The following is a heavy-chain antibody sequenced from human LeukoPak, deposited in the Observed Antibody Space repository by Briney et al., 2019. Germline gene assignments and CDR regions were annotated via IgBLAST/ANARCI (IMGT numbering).Heavy chain of an antibody. D-gene: IGHD5-18*01. Sequence: SVKVSCKASGGTFSSYAISWVRQAPGQGLEWMGRIIPIFGTANYAQKLQGRVTITTDESTSTAYMELSSLRSEDTAVYYCARAGRYSYAFDYWGQGTLVTVSS. J-gene: IGHJ4*02. CDR1: GGTFSSYA. CDR3: ARAGRYSYAFDY. CDR2: IIPIFGTA. V-gene: IGHV1-69*05.